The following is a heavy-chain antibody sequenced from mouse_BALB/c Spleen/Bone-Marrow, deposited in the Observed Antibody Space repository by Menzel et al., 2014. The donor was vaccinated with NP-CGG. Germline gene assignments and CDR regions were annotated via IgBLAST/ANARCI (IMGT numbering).Heavy chain of an antibody. V-gene: IGHV5-9-1*01. CDR1: GFTFSSYA. D-gene: IGHD2-3*01. J-gene: IGHJ3*01. CDR3: ARPPDGYYWFTY. CDR2: ISSGGSYT. Sequence: EVKLVESGGGLVKPGGPLKLSCAASGFTFSSYAMSWVRQTPEKRLEWVATISSGGSYTYYPDSVKGRFTISRDNAKNTLYLQMSSLRSEDTAIYYCARPPDGYYWFTYWGQGTLVTVSA.